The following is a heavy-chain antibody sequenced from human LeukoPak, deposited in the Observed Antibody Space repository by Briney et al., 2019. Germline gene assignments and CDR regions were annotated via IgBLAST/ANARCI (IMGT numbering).Heavy chain of an antibody. CDR1: GYSISSGYY. CDR3: ARYFFEFRVRTIDY. Sequence: PSETLSLTCTVSGYSISSGYYWGWTRQPPGKGLEWIGSIYHSGSTYYNPSLKSRVTISVDTSKNQFSLKLSSVTAADTAVYYCARYFFEFRVRTIDYWGQGTLVTVSS. CDR2: IYHSGST. D-gene: IGHD2/OR15-2a*01. J-gene: IGHJ4*02. V-gene: IGHV4-38-2*02.